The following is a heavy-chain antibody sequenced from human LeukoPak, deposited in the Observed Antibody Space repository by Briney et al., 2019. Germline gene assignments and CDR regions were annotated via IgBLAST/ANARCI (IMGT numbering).Heavy chain of an antibody. J-gene: IGHJ4*02. V-gene: IGHV4-39*07. CDR2: FSYSGNT. Sequence: SETLSLTCAVSGGSISSSSYYWGWIRQPPGKGLEWIGSFSYSGNTYYNPSLKSRVTISVDTSKNQFSLKLSSVTAADTAVYYCASGYCSGGSCLGYFDYWGQGTLVTVSS. CDR3: ASGYCSGGSCLGYFDY. CDR1: GGSISSSSYY. D-gene: IGHD2-15*01.